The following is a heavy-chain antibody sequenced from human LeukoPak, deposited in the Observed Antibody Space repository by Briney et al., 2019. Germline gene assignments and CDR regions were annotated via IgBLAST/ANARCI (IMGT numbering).Heavy chain of an antibody. CDR2: ISYDGSNK. Sequence: GGSLRLSCAASGFTFSSYGMHWVRQAPGKGLEWVAVISYDGSNKYYADSVKGRFTISRDNSKNTLYLQMNSLRAEDTAVYYCAKWRGSPPIDYWGQGTLVTVSS. CDR1: GFTFSSYG. CDR3: AKWRGSPPIDY. D-gene: IGHD3-10*01. V-gene: IGHV3-30*18. J-gene: IGHJ4*02.